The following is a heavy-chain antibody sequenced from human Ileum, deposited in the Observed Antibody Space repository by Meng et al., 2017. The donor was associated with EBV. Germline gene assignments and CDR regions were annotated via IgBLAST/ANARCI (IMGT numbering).Heavy chain of an antibody. D-gene: IGHD6-19*01. CDR2: IDDSGST. J-gene: IGHJ4*02. CDR1: GGSISGYY. Sequence: QVQLQESGPGLVKPSETLSLTCTVSGGSISGYYWTWVRQPPGKGLEWIGYIDDSGSTNYNPSLKSRVTISRDTSKNQFSLKLSSVTAADTAVYYCARGGGRYLYWGQGALVTVGS. CDR3: ARGGGRYLY. V-gene: IGHV4-59*01.